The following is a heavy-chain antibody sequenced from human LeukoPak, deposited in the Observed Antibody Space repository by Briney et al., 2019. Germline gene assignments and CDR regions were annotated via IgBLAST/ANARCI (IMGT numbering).Heavy chain of an antibody. J-gene: IGHJ4*02. V-gene: IGHV4-39*01. D-gene: IGHD3/OR15-3a*01. Sequence: SETLSLTCSVSGGSIGSSSYYWGWIRQPPGEGLEWIGNIYYSGNTYYNASLKSQVSISIDTSKNQFSLRLTSVTAADTAVYYCARQTGSGLIILPGGQGNLVTVSS. CDR2: IYYSGNT. CDR3: ARQTGSGLIILP. CDR1: GGSIGSSSYY.